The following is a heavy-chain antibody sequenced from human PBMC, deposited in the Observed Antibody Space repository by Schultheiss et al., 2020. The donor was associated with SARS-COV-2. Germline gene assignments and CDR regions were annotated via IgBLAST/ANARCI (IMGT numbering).Heavy chain of an antibody. V-gene: IGHV4-34*01. J-gene: IGHJ4*02. D-gene: IGHD5-18*01. CDR3: ARRGYTYGSPTFDY. CDR1: GGSFSGYH. CDR2: ITHSGST. Sequence: SETLSLTCAVYGGSFSGYHWNWIRQPPGKGLEWIGEITHSGSTNYNPSLKSRVTISVDTSKNQFSLTVSSVTAADTALYYCARRGYTYGSPTFDYWGQGSLVTVSS.